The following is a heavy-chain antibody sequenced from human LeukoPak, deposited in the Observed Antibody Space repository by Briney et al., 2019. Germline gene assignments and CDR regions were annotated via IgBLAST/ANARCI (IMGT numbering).Heavy chain of an antibody. CDR2: IRGDGYDT. CDR1: GFSFSDFW. Sequence: LSGGSLRLSCAASGFSFSDFWMPWVRHTPGKGLVWVSRIRGDGYDTNYADSVEGRFTISRDNARHTLYLQMNSLRADDTAVYYCASDRVLGSGSLDNWGQGTLVTVSS. V-gene: IGHV3-74*01. D-gene: IGHD3-10*01. CDR3: ASDRVLGSGSLDN. J-gene: IGHJ4*02.